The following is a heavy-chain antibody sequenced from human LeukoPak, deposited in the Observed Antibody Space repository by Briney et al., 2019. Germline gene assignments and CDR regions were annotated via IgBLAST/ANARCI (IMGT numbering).Heavy chain of an antibody. V-gene: IGHV3-33*08. CDR3: ARDSGY. Sequence: GGSLRLSCAASGFTFSSYAMSWVRQAPGKGLEWVAVIWYDGGNKYYADSVKGRFTISRDNSKNTLYLQMNSLRAEDTAVYYCARDSGYWGQGTLVTVSS. D-gene: IGHD6-25*01. J-gene: IGHJ4*02. CDR1: GFTFSSYA. CDR2: IWYDGGNK.